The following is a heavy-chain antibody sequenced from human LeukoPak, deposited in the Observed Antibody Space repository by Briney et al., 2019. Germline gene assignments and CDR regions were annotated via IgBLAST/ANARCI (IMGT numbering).Heavy chain of an antibody. Sequence: SQTLSLTCAISGDSVSSNSAAWNWIRQSPSRGLEWLGRTYYRSKWYNDYAVSVKSRITINPDTSKNQFSLQLNSVTPEDTAVYYCARAAGISSSFHYYYMDVWGKGTTVTVSS. D-gene: IGHD6-6*01. J-gene: IGHJ6*03. CDR1: GDSVSSNSAA. CDR2: TYYRSKWYN. CDR3: ARAAGISSSFHYYYMDV. V-gene: IGHV6-1*01.